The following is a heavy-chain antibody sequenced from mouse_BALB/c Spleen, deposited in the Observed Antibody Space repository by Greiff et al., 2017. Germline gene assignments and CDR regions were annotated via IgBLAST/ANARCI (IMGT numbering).Heavy chain of an antibody. CDR3: ARKEYYGLYFDY. D-gene: IGHD1-2*01. CDR1: GYAFTNYL. J-gene: IGHJ2*01. Sequence: VQLQQSGAELVRPGTSVKVSCKASGYAFTNYLIEWVKQRPGQGLEWIGVINPNNGGTSYNQKFKGKATLTVDKSSSTAYMELRSLTSEDSAVYYCARKEYYGLYFDYWGQGTTLTVSS. CDR2: INPNNGGT. V-gene: IGHV1-54*01.